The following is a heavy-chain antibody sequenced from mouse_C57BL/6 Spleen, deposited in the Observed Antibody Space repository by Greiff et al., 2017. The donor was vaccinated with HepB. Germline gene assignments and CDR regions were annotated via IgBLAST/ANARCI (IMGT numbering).Heavy chain of an antibody. Sequence: QVQLQQPGAELVMPGASVKLSCKASGYTFTSYWMHWVKQRPGQGLEWIGEIDPSDSYTNYNQKFKGKSTLTVDKYSSTAYMQLSSLTSEDSAVYYCARRRVTTPYYAMDYWGQGTSVTVSS. D-gene: IGHD2-2*01. J-gene: IGHJ4*01. CDR3: ARRRVTTPYYAMDY. CDR2: IDPSDSYT. V-gene: IGHV1-69*01. CDR1: GYTFTSYW.